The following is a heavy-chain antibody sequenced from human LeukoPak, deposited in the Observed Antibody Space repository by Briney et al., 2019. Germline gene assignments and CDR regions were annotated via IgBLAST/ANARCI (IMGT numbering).Heavy chain of an antibody. CDR1: GGTFSSYA. J-gene: IGHJ4*02. D-gene: IGHD3-10*01. Sequence: ASVKVSCKASGGTFSSYAISWVRQAPGQGLEWMGIINPSGGSTSYAQKFQGRVTMTRDTSTSTVYMELSSLRSEDTAVYYCARAGELWFGDYWGQGTLVTVSS. V-gene: IGHV1-46*01. CDR2: INPSGGST. CDR3: ARAGELWFGDY.